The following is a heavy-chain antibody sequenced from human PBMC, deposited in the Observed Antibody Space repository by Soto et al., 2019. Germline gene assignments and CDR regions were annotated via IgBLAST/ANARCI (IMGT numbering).Heavy chain of an antibody. V-gene: IGHV3-21*01. J-gene: IGHJ5*02. CDR2: LSSSSSYI. CDR3: ARERLVEFYYDSSGYSDIDP. D-gene: IGHD3-22*01. CDR1: GFTFSGYC. Sequence: WVTLRFSCSASGFTFSGYCMSWVRQASGRGRESGSSLSSSSSYIYYADSVQGRFTISRDNAKNSLYLQLNSLSAEDTAVYYCARERLVEFYYDSSGYSDIDPWGKGTLGAVS.